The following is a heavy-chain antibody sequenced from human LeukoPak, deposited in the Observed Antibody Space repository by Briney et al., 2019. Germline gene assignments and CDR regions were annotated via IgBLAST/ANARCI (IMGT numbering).Heavy chain of an antibody. D-gene: IGHD6-19*01. Sequence: PGGSLRLSCAASGFTFSSYSMNRVRQAPGKGLEWVSSISSSSSYIYYADSVKGRFTISRDNAKNSLYLQMNSLRAEDTAVYYCARDYDSSGWYIYWGQGTLVTVSS. J-gene: IGHJ4*02. CDR1: GFTFSSYS. V-gene: IGHV3-21*01. CDR3: ARDYDSSGWYIY. CDR2: ISSSSSYI.